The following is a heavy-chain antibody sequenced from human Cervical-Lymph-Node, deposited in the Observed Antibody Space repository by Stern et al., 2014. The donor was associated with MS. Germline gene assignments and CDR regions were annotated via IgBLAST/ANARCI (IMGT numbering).Heavy chain of an antibody. D-gene: IGHD2-8*02. CDR3: ARAFCTGGVCYSFPFYGMDV. CDR1: GFTFEDYG. Sequence: EDQLVESGGGVVRPGRSLRLSCAASGFTFEDYGMSWVRQGPGKGREWVAAINWNGGSTVYAGSVQGRFTISRDNAKNSLYLQMNSLRAEDTALYHCARAFCTGGVCYSFPFYGMDVWGQGTTVTVSS. CDR2: INWNGGST. J-gene: IGHJ6*02. V-gene: IGHV3-20*01.